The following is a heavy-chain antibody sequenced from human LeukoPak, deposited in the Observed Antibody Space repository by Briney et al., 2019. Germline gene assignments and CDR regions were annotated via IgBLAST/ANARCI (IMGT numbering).Heavy chain of an antibody. J-gene: IGHJ4*02. V-gene: IGHV4-61*02. CDR2: IYTSGST. D-gene: IGHD5-18*01. CDR3: ARDDSYGDYVDY. Sequence: PSETLSLTCTVSGGSISSGSYYWSWIRQPAGKGLEWIGRIYTSGSTNYNPSLKSRVTISVDTSKNQFSLKLSSVTAADTAVYYCARDDSYGDYVDYWGQGTLVTVSS. CDR1: GGSISSGSYY.